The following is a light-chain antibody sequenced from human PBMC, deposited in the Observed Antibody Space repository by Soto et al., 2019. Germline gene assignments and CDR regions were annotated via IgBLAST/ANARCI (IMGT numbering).Light chain of an antibody. CDR1: SSDVGGYNY. Sequence: QSVLTQPASVSGSPGQSITISCTGTSSDVGGYNYVSWYQQHPGKAPKLMIYDVSNRPSGVSNRFSGSKSGNTASLTISGLQAEDEADYYRSSYTSSSPYVFGTGTQLTVL. CDR3: SSYTSSSPYV. CDR2: DVS. J-gene: IGLJ1*01. V-gene: IGLV2-14*01.